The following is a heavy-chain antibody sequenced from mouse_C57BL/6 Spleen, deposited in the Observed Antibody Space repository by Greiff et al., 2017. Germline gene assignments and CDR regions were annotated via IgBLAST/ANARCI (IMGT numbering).Heavy chain of an antibody. Sequence: EVQLQQSGPELVKPGASVKIPCTASGYTFTDYNMDWVKQSHGKSLEWIGDINPNNGGTIYNQKFKGKATLTVDKSSSTAYMELRSLTSEDTAVYYCARQGSDKTWFAYWGEGTLGTVSA. D-gene: IGHD2-13*01. CDR1: GYTFTDYN. J-gene: IGHJ3*01. V-gene: IGHV1-18*01. CDR3: ARQGSDKTWFAY. CDR2: INPNNGGT.